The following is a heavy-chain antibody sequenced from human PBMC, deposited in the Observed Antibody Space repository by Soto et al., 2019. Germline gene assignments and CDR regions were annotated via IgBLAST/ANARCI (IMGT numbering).Heavy chain of an antibody. V-gene: IGHV1-69*01. Sequence: QVQLVQSGAEVQKPGSSVKVSCKASGGTFSSYAISWVRQAPGQGLEWMGGIIPIFGTANYAQKFQGRVTITADESTSKAYIELSSLISEDTAVYYCAREGASGSHIGYWGQGALVTVSS. CDR1: GGTFSSYA. CDR3: AREGASGSHIGY. J-gene: IGHJ4*02. CDR2: IIPIFGTA. D-gene: IGHD3-22*01.